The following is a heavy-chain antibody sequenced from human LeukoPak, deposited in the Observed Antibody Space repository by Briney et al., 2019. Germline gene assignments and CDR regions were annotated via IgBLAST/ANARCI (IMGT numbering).Heavy chain of an antibody. Sequence: PSETLSLTSTVSGGSISSTSYYWGWIRQPPGKGLEWIGSIYYSGSTYYNPSLKSRVTISVDTSKNQFSLKLSSVTAADTAVYYCARLLRVGYCSTTSCNWFDPWGQGTLVTVSS. CDR2: IYYSGST. V-gene: IGHV4-39*07. D-gene: IGHD2-2*03. J-gene: IGHJ5*02. CDR3: ARLLRVGYCSTTSCNWFDP. CDR1: GGSISSTSYY.